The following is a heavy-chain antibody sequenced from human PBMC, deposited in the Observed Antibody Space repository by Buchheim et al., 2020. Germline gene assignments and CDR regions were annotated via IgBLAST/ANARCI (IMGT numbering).Heavy chain of an antibody. CDR3: ARGQVRSTGYSYYYYYGMDV. D-gene: IGHD2-15*01. V-gene: IGHV4-34*01. Sequence: QVQLQQWGAGLLKPSETLSLTCAVYGGSLSSDYWSWIRQPPGKGLEWIGEMNQSGSTNHNPSLKRRVTISIDTSNNKSSLNLRSVTAADTAVYYCARGQVRSTGYSYYYYYGMDVWGQGTT. J-gene: IGHJ6*02. CDR2: MNQSGST. CDR1: GGSLSSDY.